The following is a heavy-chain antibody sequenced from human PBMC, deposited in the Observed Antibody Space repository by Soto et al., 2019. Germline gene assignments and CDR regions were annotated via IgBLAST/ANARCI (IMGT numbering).Heavy chain of an antibody. D-gene: IGHD1-26*01. Sequence: SETLSLTCAVSGGSISSGGYSWSWIRQPPGKGLEWIGYIYHSGSTYYNPSLKSRVTISVDTSKNQFSLKLSSVTAADTAMYYCVGNGVCNRGSCLVGWFDSSGPRSLVLVSS. V-gene: IGHV4-30-2*01. CDR2: IYHSGST. J-gene: IGHJ5*01. CDR3: VGNGVCNRGSCLVGWFDS. CDR1: GGSISSGGYS.